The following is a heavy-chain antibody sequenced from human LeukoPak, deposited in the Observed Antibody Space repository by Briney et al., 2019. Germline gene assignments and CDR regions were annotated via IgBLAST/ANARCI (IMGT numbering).Heavy chain of an antibody. CDR2: IYYSGST. J-gene: IGHJ4*02. V-gene: IGHV4-59*12. CDR1: GGSISTYY. Sequence: ASETLSLTCTVSGGSISTYYWSWIRQPPGKGLEWIGYIYYSGSTNYNPSLKSRVTISVDTSKNQFSLKLSSVTAADTAVYYCARVTTVLTVDYWGQGTLATVSS. D-gene: IGHD4-23*01. CDR3: ARVTTVLTVDY.